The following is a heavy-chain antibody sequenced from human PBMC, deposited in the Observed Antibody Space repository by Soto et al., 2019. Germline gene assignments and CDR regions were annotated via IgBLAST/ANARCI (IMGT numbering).Heavy chain of an antibody. J-gene: IGHJ5*02. D-gene: IGHD2-15*01. CDR3: ARDYGKLNP. V-gene: IGHV3-21*01. CDR1: GFTFSTYT. Sequence: EVQLVESGGGLVKPGGSLRLSCAASGFTFSTYTMNWVRQPPGKGLEWVSSISSGSNYIYYADSVKGRFTISRDNAKNSLYLQMNSLRAEDTAVYYCARDYGKLNPWCQGTLVTVSS. CDR2: ISSGSNYI.